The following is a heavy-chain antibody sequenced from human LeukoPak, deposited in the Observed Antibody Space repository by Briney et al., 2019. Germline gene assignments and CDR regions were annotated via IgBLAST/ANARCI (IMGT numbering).Heavy chain of an antibody. D-gene: IGHD5-18*01. J-gene: IGHJ4*02. CDR1: GFTFVSFA. Sequence: QPGGSLRLSCEASGFTFVSFAMYWVRHAPGKGLDWIAGIFGSGGRPHYADSVKGRFTISRDNSKNTVYLQINSRRAEDTDVYYCGKTTAGYSSGQMPAWPVDYWGQGTLVSVSS. CDR2: IFGSGGRP. V-gene: IGHV3-23*01. CDR3: GKTTAGYSSGQMPAWPVDY.